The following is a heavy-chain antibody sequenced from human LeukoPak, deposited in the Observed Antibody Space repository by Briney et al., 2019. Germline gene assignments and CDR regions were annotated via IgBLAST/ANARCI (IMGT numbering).Heavy chain of an antibody. CDR1: GGTFSSYA. CDR3: ARSLGTTFGVDY. Sequence: SVKVSCKASGGTFSSYAISWVRQAPGQGLEWMGRILPIFGIANYAQKFQGRVTITADKSTSTAYMELSSLRSEDTAVYYCARSLGTTFGVDYWGQGTLVTVSS. D-gene: IGHD1-1*01. CDR2: ILPIFGIA. J-gene: IGHJ4*02. V-gene: IGHV1-69*04.